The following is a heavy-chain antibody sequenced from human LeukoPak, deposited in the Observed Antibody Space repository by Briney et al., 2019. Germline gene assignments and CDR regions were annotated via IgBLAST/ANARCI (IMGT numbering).Heavy chain of an antibody. Sequence: SETLSLTCNVSGGSISNYYWSWMRQPPGKGLEWIGYIYYSGNTNYNPSLKSRVTISVDTSKNQFSLSLNSVTAADTAVYYCARTITIRGLTFDYWGQGTLVTVSS. CDR2: IYYSGNT. V-gene: IGHV4-59*01. J-gene: IGHJ4*02. CDR3: ARTITIRGLTFDY. D-gene: IGHD3-10*01. CDR1: GGSISNYY.